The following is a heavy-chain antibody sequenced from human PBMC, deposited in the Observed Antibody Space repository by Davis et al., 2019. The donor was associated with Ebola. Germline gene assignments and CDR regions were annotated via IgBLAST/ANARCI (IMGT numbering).Heavy chain of an antibody. D-gene: IGHD3-22*01. CDR1: GFTVSSNY. CDR2: IYSCCST. J-gene: IGHJ4*02. V-gene: IGHV3-66*01. CDR3: ARVRSNYYDSSGYYYIEPIFDY. Sequence: GGSLRLSCAASGFTVSSNYMSWVRQAPGKGLEWVSVIYSCCSTYYADSVTRRFTITRDNSKNTLYLQMNSLTAEDTAVYYCARVRSNYYDSSGYYYIEPIFDYWGQGTLVTVSS.